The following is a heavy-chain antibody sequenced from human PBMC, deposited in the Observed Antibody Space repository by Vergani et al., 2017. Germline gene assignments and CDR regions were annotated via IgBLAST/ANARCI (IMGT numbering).Heavy chain of an antibody. Sequence: QVQLQESGPGLVKPSETLSLTCAVSGYSISSGYYWGWIRQPPGKGLEWIGSIYHSGSTYYNPSLKSRVTISVDTSKNQFSLKLSSVTAADTAVYYCARDTAAGIFDYWGQGTLVTVSS. D-gene: IGHD6-13*01. J-gene: IGHJ4*02. CDR3: ARDTAAGIFDY. V-gene: IGHV4-38-2*02. CDR2: IYHSGST. CDR1: GYSISSGYY.